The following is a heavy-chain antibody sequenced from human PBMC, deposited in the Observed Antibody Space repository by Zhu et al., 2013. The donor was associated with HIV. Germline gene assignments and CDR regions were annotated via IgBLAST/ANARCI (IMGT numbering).Heavy chain of an antibody. CDR1: GYTFTDYY. Sequence: QVQLVQSGPEVKKPGASVKVSCKASGYTFTDYYMHWVRQAPGQGLEWMGWINPNSGATNYAHKFQGRVTMTRDTSITTAYMELSRLKSDDTAVYYCARGKRDVNFWSGYYFDYWGQGTLGTVSS. D-gene: IGHD3-3*01. CDR3: ARGKRDVNFWSGYYFDY. CDR2: INPNSGAT. J-gene: IGHJ4*02. V-gene: IGHV1-2*07.